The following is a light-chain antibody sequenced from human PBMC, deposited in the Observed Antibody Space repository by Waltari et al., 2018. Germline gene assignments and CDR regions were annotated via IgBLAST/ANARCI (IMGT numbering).Light chain of an antibody. V-gene: IGLV3-21*02. CDR1: NTESES. J-gene: IGLJ3*02. CDR2: DDS. CDR3: QLWDTSNDRVV. Sequence: SIMLSQPPSMSVAPGQTARITCGGNNTESESVDWYQQKPGQAPLVVLYDDSARPSGIPRRFSGSNSGNKATLTISRVEAGDEADYYCQLWDTSNDRVVFGGGT.